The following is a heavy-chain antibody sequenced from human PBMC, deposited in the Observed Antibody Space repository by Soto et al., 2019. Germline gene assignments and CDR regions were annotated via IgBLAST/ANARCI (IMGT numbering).Heavy chain of an antibody. J-gene: IGHJ4*02. V-gene: IGHV3-30*18. CDR2: ISYDGSNK. D-gene: IGHD3-22*01. Sequence: PGGSLRLSCAASGFTFSSYGMHWVRQAPGKGLEWVAVISYDGSNKYYADSVKGRFTISRDNSKNTMYLQMNSLRAEDTAVYYCAKAVRDSSGYSNYFDYWGQGTLVTVSS. CDR3: AKAVRDSSGYSNYFDY. CDR1: GFTFSSYG.